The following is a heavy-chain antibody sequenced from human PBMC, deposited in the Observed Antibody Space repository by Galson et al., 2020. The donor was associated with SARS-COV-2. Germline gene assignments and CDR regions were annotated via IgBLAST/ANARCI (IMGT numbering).Heavy chain of an antibody. J-gene: IGHJ6*02. CDR3: AREFREAAAGSLYFYGMDV. Sequence: SETLSLTCTVSGGSISSYYWSWIRQPPGKGLEWIGYIYYSGSTNYNPPLKSRLTISVDTSKNQFSLKLSSVTDADTAVYYCAREFREAAAGSLYFYGMDVWGQGTTVTVSS. D-gene: IGHD6-13*01. V-gene: IGHV4-59*13. CDR2: IYYSGST. CDR1: GGSISSYY.